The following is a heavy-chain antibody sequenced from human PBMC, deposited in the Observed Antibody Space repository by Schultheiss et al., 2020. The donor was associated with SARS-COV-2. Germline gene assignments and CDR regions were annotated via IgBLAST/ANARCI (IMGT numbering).Heavy chain of an antibody. J-gene: IGHJ6*02. CDR2: INHSGST. CDR1: GGSISSGNYY. CDR3: ARGRLYGSGSYYYYYGMDV. Sequence: SETLSLTCTVSGGSISSGNYYWSWIRQPPGKGLEWIGEINHSGSTNYNPSLKSRVTISVDTSKNQFSLKLSSVTAADTAVYYCARGRLYGSGSYYYYYGMDVWGQGTTVTVSS. V-gene: IGHV4-39*07. D-gene: IGHD3-10*01.